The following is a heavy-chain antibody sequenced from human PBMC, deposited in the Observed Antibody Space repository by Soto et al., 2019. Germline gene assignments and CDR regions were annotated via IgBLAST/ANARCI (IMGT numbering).Heavy chain of an antibody. Sequence: RGSGERFIGYGIGRVRQMNGKGLEWMGIIYLGDSDTRYSPSVQGQVTISADKSISTAYLQWSSLKASDTAMYYCARQTYCSSTSCYTVDSWGQGNLVSVSA. J-gene: IGHJ4*02. D-gene: IGHD2-2*02. CDR2: IYLGDSDT. CDR3: ARQTYCSSTSCYTVDS. CDR1: GERFIGYG. V-gene: IGHV5-51*01.